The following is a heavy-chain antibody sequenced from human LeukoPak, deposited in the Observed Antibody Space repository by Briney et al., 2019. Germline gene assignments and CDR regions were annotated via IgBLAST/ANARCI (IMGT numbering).Heavy chain of an antibody. CDR1: GFTFSSYW. D-gene: IGHD6-13*01. J-gene: IGHJ4*02. CDR2: IKQDGSEK. Sequence: GGSLRLSCAASGFTFSSYWMSWVRQAPGKGLEWVANIKQDGSEKYYVDSVKGRFTISRDTAKNSLCLQTDSLRPEDTAVYYCARDSGYSNSWYDFDYWGQGILVTVSS. V-gene: IGHV3-7*03. CDR3: ARDSGYSNSWYDFDY.